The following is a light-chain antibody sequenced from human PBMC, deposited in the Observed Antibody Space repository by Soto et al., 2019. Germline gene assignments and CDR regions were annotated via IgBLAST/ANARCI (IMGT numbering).Light chain of an antibody. CDR2: TAS. CDR3: QHYNRYST. J-gene: IGKJ1*01. Sequence: DIQMTQSPSSLPASVGARVTITCRTRHPISDYLKWYQQQPGTAPPLLIYTASNLQSGVPSRFSGSGSATESTLTISSLHPDYFASYCCQHYNRYSTFGQGTKVDIK. CDR1: HPISDY. V-gene: IGKV1-16*01.